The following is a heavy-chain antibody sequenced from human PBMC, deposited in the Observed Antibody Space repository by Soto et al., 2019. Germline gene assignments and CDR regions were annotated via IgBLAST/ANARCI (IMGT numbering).Heavy chain of an antibody. Sequence: EVQLLESGGGLVQPGGSLRLSCAASGFPFRSYAMSWVRQAPGKGLEWVSTISGGGDSTSYADSVKGRFTISRDNSDNTMYLHMKSLRAEDTALYYCAKCPIAAGTPIWFDPWGQGTQVTVSS. CDR1: GFPFRSYA. V-gene: IGHV3-23*01. CDR3: AKCPIAAGTPIWFDP. D-gene: IGHD1-7*01. J-gene: IGHJ5*02. CDR2: ISGGGDST.